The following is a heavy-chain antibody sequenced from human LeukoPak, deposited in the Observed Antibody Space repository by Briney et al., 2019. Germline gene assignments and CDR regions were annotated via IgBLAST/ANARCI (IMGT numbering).Heavy chain of an antibody. J-gene: IGHJ4*02. D-gene: IGHD5-12*01. V-gene: IGHV4-34*01. CDR2: INHSGST. Sequence: SETLSLTCAVYGGSFSGYSWTWIGQPPGKGLEWIGEINHSGSTNYNPSLKSRVTISVDTSKNQFSLKLSSVTAADTAVYYCARGDSGYDYWGQGTLVTVSS. CDR1: GGSFSGYS. CDR3: ARGDSGYDY.